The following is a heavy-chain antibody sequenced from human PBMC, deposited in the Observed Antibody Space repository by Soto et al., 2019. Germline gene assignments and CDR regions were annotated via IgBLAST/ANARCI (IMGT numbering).Heavy chain of an antibody. J-gene: IGHJ6*02. Sequence: EILSLTCTVPGASISSSKNYWGWIRKPPGKGLEWIGTISYSGGTYYNPSLNGRVIVSVDTSKNQFSLKLSSLTAADTAVYYCSRSYSSGSGKYGVDVCGQGTMVTVSS. CDR2: ISYSGGT. CDR1: GASISSSKNY. D-gene: IGHD3-10*01. V-gene: IGHV4-39*01. CDR3: SRSYSSGSGKYGVDV.